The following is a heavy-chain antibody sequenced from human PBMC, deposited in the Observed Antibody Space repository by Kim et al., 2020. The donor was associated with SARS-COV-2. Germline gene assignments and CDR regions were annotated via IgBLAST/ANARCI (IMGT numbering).Heavy chain of an antibody. Sequence: NTNYAQKLQGRVTMTTETSTSTAYMELRSLRSDDTAVYYCVRGSGWYPDYWGQGTLVTVSS. V-gene: IGHV1-18*01. CDR2: NT. D-gene: IGHD6-19*01. J-gene: IGHJ4*02. CDR3: VRGSGWYPDY.